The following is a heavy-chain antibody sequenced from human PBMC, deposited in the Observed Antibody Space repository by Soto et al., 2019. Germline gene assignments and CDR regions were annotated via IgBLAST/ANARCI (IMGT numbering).Heavy chain of an antibody. Sequence: SVKVSCKASGGTFSGYAISWVRQAPGQGLEWMGGIIPIFGTANYAQKFQGRVTITADKSTSTAYMELSSLRSEDTAVYYCARSRGPLRYFDPITPFDYWGQGTLVTVSS. D-gene: IGHD3-9*01. CDR3: ARSRGPLRYFDPITPFDY. CDR1: GGTFSGYA. CDR2: IIPIFGTA. J-gene: IGHJ4*02. V-gene: IGHV1-69*06.